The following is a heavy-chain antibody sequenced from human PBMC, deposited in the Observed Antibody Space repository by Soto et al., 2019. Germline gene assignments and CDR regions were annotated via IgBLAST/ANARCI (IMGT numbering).Heavy chain of an antibody. V-gene: IGHV3-23*01. CDR1: GFIFSSYA. J-gene: IGHJ4*02. CDR2: ISDSGGST. Sequence: GGSLRLSCAASGFIFSSYAMSWVRQAPGKGLEWVSGISDSGGSTNYGDSVRGRFTISRDNSKTTLYLQMSSLRAEDTAVYFCAKERWGSIATGSSFESWGQGALVTVSS. D-gene: IGHD6-25*01. CDR3: AKERWGSIATGSSFES.